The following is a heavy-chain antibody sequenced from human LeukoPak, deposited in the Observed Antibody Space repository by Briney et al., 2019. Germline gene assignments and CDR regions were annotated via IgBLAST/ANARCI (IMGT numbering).Heavy chain of an antibody. V-gene: IGHV1-18*01. D-gene: IGHD3-22*01. CDR3: ARDYTDYYDSSGYGWFDP. J-gene: IGHJ5*02. CDR1: GYTFTSYG. CDR2: ISAYNGNK. Sequence: ASVKLSCNASGYTFTSYGISWVRHAPGQGLERMGWISAYNGNKNYAQKLQGRVNMTTDTSTSTAYMELRSLRSDDTAVYYCARDYTDYYDSSGYGWFDPWGQGTLVTVSS.